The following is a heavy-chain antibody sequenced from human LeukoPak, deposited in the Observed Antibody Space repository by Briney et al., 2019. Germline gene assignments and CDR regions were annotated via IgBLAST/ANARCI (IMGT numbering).Heavy chain of an antibody. Sequence: PSETLSLTCTVSGGSISSYYWSWIRQPPGKGLEWIGYIYYSGSTNYNPSLKSRVTISVDTSKNQFPLKLSSVTAADTAVYYCARARVITHDFEYWGQGTLVTVSS. J-gene: IGHJ4*02. CDR3: ARARVITHDFEY. D-gene: IGHD4-17*01. CDR1: GGSISSYY. CDR2: IYYSGST. V-gene: IGHV4-59*01.